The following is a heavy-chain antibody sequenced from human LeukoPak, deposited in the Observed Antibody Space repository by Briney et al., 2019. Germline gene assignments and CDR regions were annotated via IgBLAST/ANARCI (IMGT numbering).Heavy chain of an antibody. V-gene: IGHV1-2*02. J-gene: IGHJ3*02. CDR2: INPNSGGT. Sequence: ASVKVSCKVSGYTLTELSMHWVRQAPGQGLEWMGWINPNSGGTNYAQKFQGRVTMTRDTSISTAYMELSRLRSDDTAVYYCARCRDGYNYAFDIWGQGTMVTVSS. CDR1: GYTLTELS. D-gene: IGHD5-24*01. CDR3: ARCRDGYNYAFDI.